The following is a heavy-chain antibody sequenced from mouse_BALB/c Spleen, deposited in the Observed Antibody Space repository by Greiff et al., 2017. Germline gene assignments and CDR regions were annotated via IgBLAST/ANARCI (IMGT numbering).Heavy chain of an antibody. V-gene: IGHV5-9-4*01. Sequence: EVMLVESGGGLVKPGGSLKLSCAASGFTFSSYAMSWVRQSPEKRLEWVAEISSGGSYTYYPDTVTGRFTISRDNAKNTLYLEMSSLRSEDTAMYYCARDDMDYWGQGTSVTVSS. CDR2: ISSGGSYT. CDR1: GFTFSSYA. J-gene: IGHJ4*01. CDR3: ARDDMDY.